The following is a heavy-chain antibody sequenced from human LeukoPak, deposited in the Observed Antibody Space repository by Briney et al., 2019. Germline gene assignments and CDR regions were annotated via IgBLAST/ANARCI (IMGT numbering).Heavy chain of an antibody. J-gene: IGHJ4*02. D-gene: IGHD3/OR15-3a*01. CDR2: MYYGGST. CDR3: ARWTKNYFDY. V-gene: IGHV4-39*01. CDR1: CSSISSASFY. Sequence: KPSAPLSLTCSVSCSSISSASFYWGWIRQPPGKGLEGIGSMYYGGSTYYNPSLKSRVTISVDTSKNQFSLKLSSVTAADTAVYYCARWTKNYFDYWGQGTLVTVSS.